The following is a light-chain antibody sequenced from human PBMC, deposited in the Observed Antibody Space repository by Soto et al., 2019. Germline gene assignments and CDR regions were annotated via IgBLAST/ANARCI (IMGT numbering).Light chain of an antibody. CDR1: RSDVGAYNY. V-gene: IGLV2-8*01. CDR2: EVN. CDR3: SSYAGSSNV. J-gene: IGLJ1*01. Sequence: QSVLTQPASVSFSPGQSIAISCTGTRSDVGAYNYVSWYQQHPGKAPKLMIYEVNKRPSGVPDRFSGSKSGNTASLTVSGLQAEDEADYYCSSYAGSSNVFGTGTKVTVL.